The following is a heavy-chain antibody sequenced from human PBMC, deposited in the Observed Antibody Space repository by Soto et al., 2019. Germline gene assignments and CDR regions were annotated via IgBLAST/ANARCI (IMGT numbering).Heavy chain of an antibody. V-gene: IGHV3-30-3*01. CDR3: ARTGYDSSGYFVEYYFDY. CDR2: ISNDGSNP. CDR1: GFTFSNYA. D-gene: IGHD3-22*01. J-gene: IGHJ4*02. Sequence: QVQLVESGGGVVQPERSLRLSCAASGFTFSNYAMHWVRQARGTGLEWVAVISNDGSNPYYADSVKGRFTISRDNSKNTLYLQMNSLRPEDTAVYYGARTGYDSSGYFVEYYFDYWGQGTLVTVSS.